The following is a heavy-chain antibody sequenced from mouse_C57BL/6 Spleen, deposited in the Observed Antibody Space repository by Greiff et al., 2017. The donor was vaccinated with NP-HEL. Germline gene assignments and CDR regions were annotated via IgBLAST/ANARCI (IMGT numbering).Heavy chain of an antibody. Sequence: VQLQQPGAELVKPGASVKLSCKASGYTFTSYWMQWVKQRPGQGLEWIGEIDPSDSYTNYNQKFKGKATLTVDTSSSTAYMQLSSLTSEDSAVYYCARSTDQAFDDWGQGTTLTVSS. V-gene: IGHV1-50*01. CDR3: ARSTDQAFDD. D-gene: IGHD3-2*02. J-gene: IGHJ2*01. CDR1: GYTFTSYW. CDR2: IDPSDSYT.